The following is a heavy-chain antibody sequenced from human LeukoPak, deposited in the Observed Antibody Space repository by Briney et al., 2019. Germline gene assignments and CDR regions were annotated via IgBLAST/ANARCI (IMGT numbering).Heavy chain of an antibody. CDR2: ISSSSSTI. D-gene: IGHD3-22*01. J-gene: IGHJ2*01. V-gene: IGHV3-48*01. CDR1: GFTFSSYS. CDR3: ARDAPYYYDSSERYFDL. Sequence: GGSLRLSCAASGFTFSSYSMNWVRQAPGKGLEWVSYISSSSSTIYYADSVKGRFTISRDNSKNTLYLQMNSLRAEDTAVYYCARDAPYYYDSSERYFDLWGRGTLVTVPS.